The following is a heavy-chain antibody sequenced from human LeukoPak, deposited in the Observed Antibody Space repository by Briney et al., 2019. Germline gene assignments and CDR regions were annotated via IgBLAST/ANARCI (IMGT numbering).Heavy chain of an antibody. CDR3: ATSSDYYDSSGYLYYFDY. J-gene: IGHJ4*02. V-gene: IGHV4-39*01. Sequence: SETLSLTCTVSGGSIRSSYYYWGWIRQPPGKGLEWIGSIYDSGSTYYNPSLKSRVTISVDTSKNQFSLKLNSVTAADTAVYYCATSSDYYDSSGYLYYFDYWGQGTLVTVSS. CDR1: GGSIRSSYYY. CDR2: IYDSGST. D-gene: IGHD3-22*01.